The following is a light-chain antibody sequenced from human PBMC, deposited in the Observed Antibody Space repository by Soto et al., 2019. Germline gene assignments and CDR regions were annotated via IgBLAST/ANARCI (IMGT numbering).Light chain of an antibody. V-gene: IGKV3-20*01. J-gene: IGKJ1*01. CDR2: GAR. CDR1: QSVSSY. CDR3: QQYGSSGT. Sequence: EIVLTQSPATLSLSPGERATLSCRASQSVSSYLAWYQQKPGQAPRLLIYGARTRATGVPDRFSASGSGTDFTLTISRLEPEDFAVYYCQQYGSSGTFGQGTKVDIK.